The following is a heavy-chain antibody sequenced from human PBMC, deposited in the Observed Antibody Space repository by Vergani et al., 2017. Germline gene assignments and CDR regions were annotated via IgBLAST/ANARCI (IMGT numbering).Heavy chain of an antibody. Sequence: QVQLQESGPGLVKPSETLSLTCTVSGGSISSYYWSWIRQPPGKGLEWIGYIYYSGSTNYNPSLKSRVTISVDTSKNQFSLKLSSVTAADTAVYYCAGRASTRLGPRHRQVGLNCGGDCYSRYFDYWGQGTLVTVSS. CDR3: AGRASTRLGPRHRQVGLNCGGDCYSRYFDY. V-gene: IGHV4-59*08. CDR1: GGSISSYY. D-gene: IGHD2-21*02. CDR2: IYYSGST. J-gene: IGHJ4*02.